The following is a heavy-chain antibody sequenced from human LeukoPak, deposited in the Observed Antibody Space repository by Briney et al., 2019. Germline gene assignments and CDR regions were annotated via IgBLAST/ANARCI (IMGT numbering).Heavy chain of an antibody. J-gene: IGHJ3*01. CDR2: IYYSGST. D-gene: IGHD3-3*01. V-gene: IGHV4-59*12. Sequence: PSETLSLTCTVSGGSISSYYWSWIRQPPGKGLEWIGYIYYSGSTYYNPSLKSRVTISVDTSKNQFSLKLSSVTAADTAVHYCARDIRGYYDFWSGYPNWGQGTMVTVSS. CDR1: GGSISSYY. CDR3: ARDIRGYYDFWSGYPN.